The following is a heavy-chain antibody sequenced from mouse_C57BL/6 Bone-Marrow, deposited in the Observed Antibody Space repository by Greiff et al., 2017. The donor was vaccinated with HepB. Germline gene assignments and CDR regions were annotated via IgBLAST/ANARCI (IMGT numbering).Heavy chain of an antibody. CDR1: GYTFTSYW. V-gene: IGHV1-72*01. J-gene: IGHJ2*01. CDR2: IDPNSGGT. D-gene: IGHD2-1*01. Sequence: QVQLKQPGAELVKPGASVKLSCKASGYTFTSYWMHWVKQRPGRGLEWIGRIDPNSGGTKYNEKFKSKATLTVDKPSSTAYMQLSSLTSEDSAVYYCARKCNYYFDYWGQGTTLTVSS. CDR3: ARKCNYYFDY.